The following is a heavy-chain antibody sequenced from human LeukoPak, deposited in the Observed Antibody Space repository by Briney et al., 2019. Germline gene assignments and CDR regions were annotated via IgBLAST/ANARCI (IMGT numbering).Heavy chain of an antibody. J-gene: IGHJ4*02. D-gene: IGHD5-12*01. V-gene: IGHV3-72*01. CDR2: TRNKANSYTT. CDR1: GFTFSDHY. Sequence: PGGSLRLSCAASGFTFSDHYMDWVRQAPGKGLEWVGRTRNKANSYTTEYAASVKGRFTISRDDSKHSLYLQMNSLKTEDTAVYYCARVSRDSGYDYAFDYWGQGTLVTVSS. CDR3: ARVSRDSGYDYAFDY.